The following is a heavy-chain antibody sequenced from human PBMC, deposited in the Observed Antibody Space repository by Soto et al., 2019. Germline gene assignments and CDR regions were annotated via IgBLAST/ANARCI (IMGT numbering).Heavy chain of an antibody. Sequence: GASVKVSCKASGYTFTSYYMHWVRQAPGQGLEWMGIINPSGGSTSYAQKFQGRVTMTRDTSTSTVHMELSSLRSEDTAVYYCARDGRTLIYYDFWSGYYPQLYGMDVWGQGTTVTVSS. CDR2: INPSGGST. J-gene: IGHJ6*02. D-gene: IGHD3-3*01. CDR1: GYTFTSYY. V-gene: IGHV1-46*01. CDR3: ARDGRTLIYYDFWSGYYPQLYGMDV.